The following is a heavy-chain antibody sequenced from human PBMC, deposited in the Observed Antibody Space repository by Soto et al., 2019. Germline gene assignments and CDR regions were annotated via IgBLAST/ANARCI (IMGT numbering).Heavy chain of an antibody. CDR1: GGSISSSSYY. J-gene: IGHJ4*02. V-gene: IGHV4-39*01. Sequence: QLQLQESGPGLVKPSETLSLTCTVSGGSISSSSYYWGWIRQPPGKGLEWIGSIYYSGSTYYNPYLKSRVTISVDTSKNQFSLKLSSVTAADTAVYYCARSTTTVVTLGYWGQGTLVTVSS. CDR3: ARSTTTVVTLGY. D-gene: IGHD4-17*01. CDR2: IYYSGST.